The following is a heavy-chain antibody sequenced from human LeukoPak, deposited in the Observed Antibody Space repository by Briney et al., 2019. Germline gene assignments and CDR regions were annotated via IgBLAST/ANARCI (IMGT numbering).Heavy chain of an antibody. D-gene: IGHD2-15*01. CDR3: AKERNDCSGGSCYYLDAFDI. CDR2: IRYDGSNN. J-gene: IGHJ3*02. Sequence: GGSLRLSCVASGFTFSNYGIHWVRQAPGKGLEWVAFIRYDGSNNYYADSVKGRFTISRDNSKNTLYLQMNSLRAEDTVVYYCAKERNDCSGGSCYYLDAFDIWGQGTLVTVSS. V-gene: IGHV3-30*02. CDR1: GFTFSNYG.